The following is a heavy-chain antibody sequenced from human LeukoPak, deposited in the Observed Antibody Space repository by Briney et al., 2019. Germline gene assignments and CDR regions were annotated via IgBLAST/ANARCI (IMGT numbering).Heavy chain of an antibody. CDR2: ISSSSSYI. V-gene: IGHV3-21*01. J-gene: IGHJ4*02. CDR3: ARDGGIAVASDYYFDY. Sequence: GGSLRLSCAASGFTFSSYSMNWVRQAPGKGLEWVSSISSSSSYIYYADSVKGRFTISRDNAKNSLYLQMNSLRAEDTAVYYCARDGGIAVASDYYFDYWGQGTLVTVSS. D-gene: IGHD6-19*01. CDR1: GFTFSSYS.